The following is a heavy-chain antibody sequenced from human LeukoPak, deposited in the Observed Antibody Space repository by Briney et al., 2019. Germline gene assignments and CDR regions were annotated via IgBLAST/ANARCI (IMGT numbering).Heavy chain of an antibody. J-gene: IGHJ5*02. CDR3: ARVEGYVDGGP. CDR1: GYTFASYA. D-gene: IGHD5-24*01. Sequence: ASVKVSCKASGYTFASYAIHWVRQAPGQRLEWMGWINAGYDNTRYSQKFQGRVTITRDTSATTAYMELSSLRSEDTAVYYCARVEGYVDGGPWGQGTLVTVSS. V-gene: IGHV1-3*01. CDR2: INAGYDNT.